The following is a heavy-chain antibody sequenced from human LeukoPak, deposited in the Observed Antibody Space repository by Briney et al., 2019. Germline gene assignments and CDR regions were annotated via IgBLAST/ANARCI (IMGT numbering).Heavy chain of an antibody. Sequence: PSETLSLTRTVSGGSISSSSYYWGWIRQPPGKGLEWIGSIYYSGSTYYNPSLKNRVTISVDTSKNQFSLKLSSVTAADTAVYYCARDKGGDSSSSYFDYWGQGTLVTVSS. CDR1: GGSISSSSYY. J-gene: IGHJ4*02. V-gene: IGHV4-39*02. D-gene: IGHD6-6*01. CDR3: ARDKGGDSSSSYFDY. CDR2: IYYSGST.